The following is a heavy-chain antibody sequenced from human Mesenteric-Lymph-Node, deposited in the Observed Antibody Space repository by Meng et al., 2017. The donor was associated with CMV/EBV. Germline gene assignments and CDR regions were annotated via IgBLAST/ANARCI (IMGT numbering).Heavy chain of an antibody. CDR1: SFTNRW. CDR2: LYHGDSDT. J-gene: IGHJ4*02. CDR3: ARHRIAAPGPTDY. D-gene: IGHD6-13*01. Sequence: SFTNRWLGWERQMPGRGLEWMGILYHGDSDTRYSPSFQGQVTNSVGNSISTAYLQWSSLRASDTAMYYCARHRIAAPGPTDYWGQGTLVTVSS. V-gene: IGHV5-51*01.